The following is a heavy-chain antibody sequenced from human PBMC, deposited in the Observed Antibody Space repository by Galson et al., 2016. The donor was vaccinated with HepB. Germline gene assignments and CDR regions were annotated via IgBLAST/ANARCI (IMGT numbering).Heavy chain of an antibody. Sequence: SVKISCKASGYTLTSYYMNWVRQAPGQGLEWMGMINPTGGSTTYAQKFQGRVTMTRDTSTCTVYMELSSLRTEDTAVYYCARGGGKTSTMDVWGQGTTVTVSS. CDR2: INPTGGST. CDR3: ARGGGKTSTMDV. V-gene: IGHV1-46*01. D-gene: IGHD3-16*01. J-gene: IGHJ6*02. CDR1: GYTLTSYY.